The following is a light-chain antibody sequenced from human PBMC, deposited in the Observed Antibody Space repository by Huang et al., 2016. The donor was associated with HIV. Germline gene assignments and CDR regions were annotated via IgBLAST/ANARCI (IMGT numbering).Light chain of an antibody. CDR3: QQYNNWPPLFT. Sequence: EIVMTQSPATLSVSPWVRATLSCRASESVSSNLAWYQQNPGQAHRRLIYGAATSATGIPARFSGSGSGTEFTLTISSLKSEDFAVYYCQQYNNWPPLFTFGPGTKVDIK. CDR2: GAA. J-gene: IGKJ3*01. CDR1: ESVSSN. V-gene: IGKV3-15*01.